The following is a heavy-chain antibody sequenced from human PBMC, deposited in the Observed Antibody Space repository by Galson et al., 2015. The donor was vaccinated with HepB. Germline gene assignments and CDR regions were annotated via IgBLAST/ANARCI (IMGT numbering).Heavy chain of an antibody. D-gene: IGHD3-22*01. CDR3: ATDKYYYDSSGPAAFDI. V-gene: IGHV1-24*01. CDR2: FDPEDGET. J-gene: IGHJ3*02. CDR1: GYTLTELS. Sequence: SVKVSCKVSGYTLTELSMHWVRQAPGKGLEWMGGFDPEDGETIYAQKFQGRVTMTEDTSTDTAYMELSSLRSEDTAVYYCATDKYYYDSSGPAAFDIWGQGTMVTVSS.